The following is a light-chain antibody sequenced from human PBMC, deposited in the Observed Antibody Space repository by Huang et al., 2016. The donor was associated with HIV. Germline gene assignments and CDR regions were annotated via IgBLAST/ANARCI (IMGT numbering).Light chain of an antibody. CDR2: GAS. Sequence: EIVMTQSPATLSVSPGERATLSCRASQSVGSNLAWYQQKPGQAPSLLIYGASTRATAIPARFSGSGSGTEFTLTISSLQSEDFAVYYCQQYNNWPMYSFGQGTKLEIK. V-gene: IGKV3-15*01. CDR3: QQYNNWPMYS. CDR1: QSVGSN. J-gene: IGKJ2*03.